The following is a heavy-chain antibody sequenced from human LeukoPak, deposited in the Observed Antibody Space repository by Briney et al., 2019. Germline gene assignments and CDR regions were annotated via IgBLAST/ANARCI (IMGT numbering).Heavy chain of an antibody. CDR3: AKGDIVATESWFDP. J-gene: IGHJ5*02. CDR1: GFTFSSYA. Sequence: PGGSLRLSCAASGFTFSSYAMSWVRQAPGKGLEWVSAISGSGGSTYYADSVKGRFTIPRDNSKNTLYLQMNSLRAEDTAVYYCAKGDIVATESWFDPWGQGTLVTVSS. CDR2: ISGSGGST. D-gene: IGHD5-12*01. V-gene: IGHV3-23*01.